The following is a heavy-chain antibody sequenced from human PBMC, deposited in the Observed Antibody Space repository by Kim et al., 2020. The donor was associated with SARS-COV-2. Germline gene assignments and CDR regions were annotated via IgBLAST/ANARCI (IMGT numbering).Heavy chain of an antibody. J-gene: IGHJ4*02. Sequence: GGSLRLSCAASGFTFSSYGMHWVRQAPGKGLEWVAVIWYDGSNKYYADSVKGRFTISRDNSKNTLYLQMNSLRAEDTAVYYCARESAEQWLVLDYWGQGTLVTVSS. CDR3: ARESAEQWLVLDY. CDR1: GFTFSSYG. D-gene: IGHD6-19*01. CDR2: IWYDGSNK. V-gene: IGHV3-33*01.